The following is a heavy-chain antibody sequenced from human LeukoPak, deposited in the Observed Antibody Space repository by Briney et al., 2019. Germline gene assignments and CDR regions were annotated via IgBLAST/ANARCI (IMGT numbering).Heavy chain of an antibody. D-gene: IGHD6-13*01. CDR1: GGSISSYY. CDR2: IYYSGST. J-gene: IGHJ1*01. V-gene: IGHV4-59*01. Sequence: SETLSLTCTVSGGSISSYYWSWIRQPPGKGLEWIGHIYYSGSTDYNPSLKSRVTISVDTSKNQFSLRLNSVTAADTAVYYCASAGGVAAAGRAYFQHWNQGTLVTVSS. CDR3: ASAGGVAAAGRAYFQH.